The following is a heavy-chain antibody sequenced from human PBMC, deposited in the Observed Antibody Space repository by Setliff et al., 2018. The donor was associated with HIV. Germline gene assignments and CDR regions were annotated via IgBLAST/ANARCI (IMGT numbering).Heavy chain of an antibody. CDR2: IYYHGST. J-gene: IGHJ4*02. V-gene: IGHV4-39*01. CDR1: GGSISSTNYF. Sequence: PSETLSLTFTVSGGSISSTNYFWCWIRQPPGKGREWIGTIYYHGSTYYNPSLKSRVTISIDTSKNQFSLQLTSVTAADTAVYYCVNPSGAMGDFDSWGQGTLVTVSS. D-gene: IGHD3-16*01. CDR3: VNPSGAMGDFDS.